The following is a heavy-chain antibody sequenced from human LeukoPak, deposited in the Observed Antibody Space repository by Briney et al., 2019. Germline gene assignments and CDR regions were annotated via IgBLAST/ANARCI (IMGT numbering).Heavy chain of an antibody. CDR1: GFTFSSSW. J-gene: IGHJ5*02. CDR2: INADGGEI. D-gene: IGHD3-22*01. V-gene: IGHV3-7*01. Sequence: PGGYLRLSCAASGFTFSSSWMTWVRQAPGKGREWVASINADGGEIHYVDSVKGRFTISRDNAKNSLYLQMTSLRAEDTAVYYCARHQPDDYSGYHWGQGTLVTVSS. CDR3: ARHQPDDYSGYH.